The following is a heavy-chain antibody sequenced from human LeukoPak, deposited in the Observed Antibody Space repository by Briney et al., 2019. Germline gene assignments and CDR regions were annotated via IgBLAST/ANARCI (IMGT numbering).Heavy chain of an antibody. D-gene: IGHD6-19*01. CDR1: GYTFTNYC. J-gene: IGHJ4*02. V-gene: IGHV1-46*01. CDR3: ARDRAWSNIPNYFDY. Sequence: GASVKVSCKASGYTFTNYCIHWVRQAPGQGLEWVGIVNPSAGSTIYAQKFQGRVTMTRDTSTSTVYMELSSLTSEDTAVYYCARDRAWSNIPNYFDYWGQGTLVTVSS. CDR2: VNPSAGST.